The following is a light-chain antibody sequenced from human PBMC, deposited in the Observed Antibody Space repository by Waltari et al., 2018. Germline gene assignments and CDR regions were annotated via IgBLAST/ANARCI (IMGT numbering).Light chain of an antibody. CDR3: CSYAGANLVI. V-gene: IGLV2-23*01. J-gene: IGLJ2*01. CDR2: EGS. CDR1: CSALGSYSL. Sequence: QSALTQPASVSGSPGQSITISCSGTCSALGSYSLFSWYHQTPGKDPNSIIHEGSERPSGVSDRFSGSKSGNTASLTISGLQTEDEATFYCCSYAGANLVIFGGGTRVTVL.